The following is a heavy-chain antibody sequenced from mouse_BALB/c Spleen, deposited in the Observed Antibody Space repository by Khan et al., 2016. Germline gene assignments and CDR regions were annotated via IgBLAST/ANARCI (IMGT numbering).Heavy chain of an antibody. J-gene: IGHJ2*01. CDR1: GYTFSTYW. CDR2: ILPGSGSI. Sequence: QVRLQQSGAELMKPGTSVKISCKATGYTFSTYWIEWVKQRPGHGLEWIGEILPGSGSINYNEKFKGKVTFTADTSSNTAYMQLSSLTSEDSAVYYCSRGLGRGDFDYWGQGTTLTVSS. V-gene: IGHV1-9*01. CDR3: SRGLGRGDFDY.